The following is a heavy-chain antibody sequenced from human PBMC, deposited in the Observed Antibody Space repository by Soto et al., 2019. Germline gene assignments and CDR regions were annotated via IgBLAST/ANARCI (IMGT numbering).Heavy chain of an antibody. D-gene: IGHD2-15*01. J-gene: IGHJ5*02. V-gene: IGHV4-59*01. CDR1: GGSISSYY. Sequence: SETLSLTCTVSGGSISSYYWSWIRQPPGKGLEWIGYIYYSGSTNYNPSLKSRVTISVDTSKNQFSLKLSSVTGADTAVYYCARAYCSGGSCYSAGGFDPWCQGTLVTVS. CDR3: ARAYCSGGSCYSAGGFDP. CDR2: IYYSGST.